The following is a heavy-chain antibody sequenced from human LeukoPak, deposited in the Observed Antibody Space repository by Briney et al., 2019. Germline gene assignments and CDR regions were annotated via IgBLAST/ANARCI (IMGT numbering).Heavy chain of an antibody. CDR1: GYTFTDYD. V-gene: IGHV1-8*03. CDR3: AWGRYHWNNGGYYYMDV. D-gene: IGHD1/OR15-1a*01. CDR2: VSPTSGNT. Sequence: GASVKVSCKASGYTFTDYDFNWVRQAPGQGLLWMGWVSPTSGNTGYDQKFQGRIIITRDAAIRTVYMELSSLRFDDTAVYYCAWGRYHWNNGGYYYMDVWGEGTTVTVSS. J-gene: IGHJ6*03.